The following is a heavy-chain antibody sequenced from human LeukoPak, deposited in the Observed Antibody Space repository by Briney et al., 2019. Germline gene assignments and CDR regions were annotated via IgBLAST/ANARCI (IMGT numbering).Heavy chain of an antibody. CDR2: MWYDGSNK. Sequence: HPGGSLRLSCAASGFTFNTFGMNWVRQAPGKGLEWVAVMWYDGSNKYYADSVKGRFTISRDNSKSTLYLQLNSLRVEDTAVYYCARISCTGNSCRPYSYYDMDVWGQGTTVTVSS. J-gene: IGHJ6*02. D-gene: IGHD2-15*01. CDR1: GFTFNTFG. CDR3: ARISCTGNSCRPYSYYDMDV. V-gene: IGHV3-33*01.